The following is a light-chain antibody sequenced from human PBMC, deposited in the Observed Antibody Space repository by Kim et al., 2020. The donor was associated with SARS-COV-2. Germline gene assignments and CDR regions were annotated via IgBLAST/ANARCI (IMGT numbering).Light chain of an antibody. CDR2: GAS. CDR3: QQHDNWPPLT. J-gene: IGKJ4*01. Sequence: SPGESATLSCRASQSVSNNVAWYQHKPGQAPRLLIYGASTRATGIPPRFSGSGFGTEFTLTISSLQSEDFAVYFCQQHDNWPPLTFGGGTKVDIK. V-gene: IGKV3-15*01. CDR1: QSVSNN.